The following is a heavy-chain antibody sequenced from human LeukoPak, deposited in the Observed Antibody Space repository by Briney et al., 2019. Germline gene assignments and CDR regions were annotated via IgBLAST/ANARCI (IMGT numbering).Heavy chain of an antibody. CDR1: GFTFSTYS. V-gene: IGHV3-48*04. CDR3: ARDGVAWSSGGSCYYFDY. CDR2: ISSSTNTI. D-gene: IGHD2-15*01. J-gene: IGHJ4*02. Sequence: GGSLRLSCAASGFTFSTYSMNWVRQAPGKGLEWVSYISSSTNTIYYADSVKGRFTISRDNAKNSLYLQINSLRAEDTAVYYCARDGVAWSSGGSCYYFDYWGQGTLVIVSS.